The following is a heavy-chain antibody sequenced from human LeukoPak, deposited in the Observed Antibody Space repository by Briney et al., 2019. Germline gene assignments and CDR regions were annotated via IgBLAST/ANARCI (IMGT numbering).Heavy chain of an antibody. D-gene: IGHD3-3*01. J-gene: IGHJ4*02. CDR3: AAGYYYDFWSGPPDY. CDR1: GFTFTSSA. V-gene: IGHV1-58*01. CDR2: IVVGSGNT. Sequence: GASVKVSCKASGFTFTSSAVQWVRQARGQRLEWIGWIVVGSGNTNYAQKFQERVTITRDMSTSTAYMELSSLRSEDTAVYYCAAGYYYDFWSGPPDYWGQGTLVTVSS.